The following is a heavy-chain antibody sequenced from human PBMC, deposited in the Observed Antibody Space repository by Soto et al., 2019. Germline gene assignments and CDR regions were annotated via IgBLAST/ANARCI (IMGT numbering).Heavy chain of an antibody. V-gene: IGHV4-59*01. CDR1: GGSISSSY. Sequence: SETLSLTCTVSGGSISSSYWSWIRQPPGKGLEWLAYIYDDGSANYNPSLKSRATISLDMSKNQFSLKLTSVTAAATAVYYCARDKYCSGGSCRKNWFDPGGQGTLVTVSS. D-gene: IGHD2-15*01. CDR3: ARDKYCSGGSCRKNWFDP. CDR2: IYDDGSA. J-gene: IGHJ5*02.